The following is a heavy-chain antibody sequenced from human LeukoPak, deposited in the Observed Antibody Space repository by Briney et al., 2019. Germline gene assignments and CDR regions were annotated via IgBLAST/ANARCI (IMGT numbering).Heavy chain of an antibody. CDR2: IYYSGST. D-gene: IGHD2-15*01. J-gene: IGHJ4*02. V-gene: IGHV4-59*01. CDR3: AGIRVGAANFDY. CDR1: GGSISSYY. Sequence: SETLSLTCTVSGGSISSYYWSWIRQPPGKGLEWIGYIYYSGSTNYNPSLKSRATISVDTSKNQFSLKLSSVTAADTAVYYCAGIRVGAANFDYWGQGTLVTVSS.